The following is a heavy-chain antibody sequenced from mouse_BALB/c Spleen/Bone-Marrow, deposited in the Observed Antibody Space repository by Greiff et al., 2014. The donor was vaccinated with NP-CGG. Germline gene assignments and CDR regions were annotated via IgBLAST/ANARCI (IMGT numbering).Heavy chain of an antibody. J-gene: IGHJ4*01. Sequence: DVQLQESGPDLVKPSQSLSLTCTVTGYSITSGYSWYWIRQFPGNHLGWRVYIHYSGNTNYNPSLRSRISITRDTSKNQFFLQLNSVTTEDTATYYCARRECAMDYWGQGTSVTVSS. CDR2: IHYSGNT. CDR3: ARRECAMDY. CDR1: GYSITSGYS. V-gene: IGHV3-1*02.